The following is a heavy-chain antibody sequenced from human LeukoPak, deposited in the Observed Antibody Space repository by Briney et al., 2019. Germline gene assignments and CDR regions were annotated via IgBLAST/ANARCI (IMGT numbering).Heavy chain of an antibody. V-gene: IGHV1-69*01. J-gene: IGHJ4*02. CDR3: ARVNSGYDPGFFDY. D-gene: IGHD5-12*01. CDR1: GGTFSSYA. CDR2: IIPIFGTA. Sequence: SVKVSCKASGGTFSSYAISWVRQAPGQGLEWMGGIIPIFGTANYAQKFQGRVTITADESTSTAYMELSSLRSEDTAVYYCARVNSGYDPGFFDYWGQGTLVTVSS.